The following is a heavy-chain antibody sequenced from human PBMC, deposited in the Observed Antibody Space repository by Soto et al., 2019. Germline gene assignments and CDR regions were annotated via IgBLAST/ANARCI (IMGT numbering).Heavy chain of an antibody. J-gene: IGHJ6*02. V-gene: IGHV4-31*03. CDR3: ARDHKWDGMDV. CDR1: GGSFSSDSFI. Sequence: TSETLSLTCSVSGGSFSSDSFIWSWVRQFPGKGLEWIGYINYSGTTYYNPSLRSRITMSVDTSKNQFSLNLSSVTAADTAVYYCARDHKWDGMDVWGQGTTVTVSS. CDR2: INYSGTT. D-gene: IGHD1-26*01.